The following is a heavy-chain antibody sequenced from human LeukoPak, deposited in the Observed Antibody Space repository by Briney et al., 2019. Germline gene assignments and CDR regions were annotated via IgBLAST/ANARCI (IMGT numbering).Heavy chain of an antibody. CDR3: ARRTGTASYYYYMDV. D-gene: IGHD3-10*01. CDR1: GYSFSTYW. V-gene: IGHV5-51*01. J-gene: IGHJ6*03. CDR2: IYPGDSDT. Sequence: GESLKISCKASGYSFSTYWIAWVRQMPGKGLERMGIIYPGDSDTRYSPSFQGQVTISADKSISTAYLQWSSLKASDTALYYCARRTGTASYYYYMDVWGKGTTVTVSS.